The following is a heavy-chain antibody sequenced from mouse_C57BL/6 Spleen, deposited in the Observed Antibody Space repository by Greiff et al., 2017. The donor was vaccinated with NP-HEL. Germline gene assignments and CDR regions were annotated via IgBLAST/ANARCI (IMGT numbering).Heavy chain of an antibody. D-gene: IGHD2-4*01. CDR2: ISYDGSN. Sequence: VLLKESGPGLVKPSQSLSLTCSVTGYSITSGYYWNWIRQFPGNKLEWMGYISYDGSNNYNPSLKNRISITRDTSKNQFFLKLNSVTTEDTATYYCARRDYDGGYYFDYWGQGTTLTVSS. V-gene: IGHV3-6*01. CDR1: GYSITSGYY. J-gene: IGHJ2*01. CDR3: ARRDYDGGYYFDY.